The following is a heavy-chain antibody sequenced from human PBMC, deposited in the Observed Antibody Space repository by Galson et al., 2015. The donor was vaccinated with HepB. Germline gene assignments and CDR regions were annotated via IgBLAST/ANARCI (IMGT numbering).Heavy chain of an antibody. Sequence: SVKVSCKASGYTFTSYYMHWVRQAPGQGLEWMGIINPSGGSTSYAQKFQGRVTMTRDTSTSTVYMELSSLRSEDTAVYYCARDKGVLRYFDWYFDYWGQGTLVTVSS. CDR3: ARDKGVLRYFDWYFDY. V-gene: IGHV1-46*01. D-gene: IGHD3-9*01. J-gene: IGHJ4*02. CDR1: GYTFTSYY. CDR2: INPSGGST.